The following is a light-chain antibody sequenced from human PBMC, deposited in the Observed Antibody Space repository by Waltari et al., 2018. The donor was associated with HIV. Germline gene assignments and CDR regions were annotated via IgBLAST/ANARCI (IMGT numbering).Light chain of an antibody. CDR1: QSVRSG. V-gene: IGKV3-15*01. CDR3: QQYSDWPPCT. Sequence: EIVMTQSPATLSVSPGERATLSCRASQSVRSGLAWYQQKPGQPPRLLIYAASTRATGIPARCSGSGSGTEFTLTISSLQSEDFAVYYCQQYSDWPPCTFGGGTKVEIK. J-gene: IGKJ4*01. CDR2: AAS.